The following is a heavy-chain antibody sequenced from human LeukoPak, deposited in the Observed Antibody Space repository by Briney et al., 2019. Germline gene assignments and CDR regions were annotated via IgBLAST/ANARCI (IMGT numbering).Heavy chain of an antibody. CDR2: ISSRSSYS. CDR1: GFTFSSHS. Sequence: GGSLRLSCAASGFTFSSHSMNWVRQAPGKGLEWVSSISSRSSYSYYADSVKGRFTISRDNTKNSLYLQMNSLRPEDTAVYYCARHRQGGIYSSSWYGFDYWGQGTLVTVSS. CDR3: ARHRQGGIYSSSWYGFDY. V-gene: IGHV3-21*01. D-gene: IGHD6-13*01. J-gene: IGHJ4*02.